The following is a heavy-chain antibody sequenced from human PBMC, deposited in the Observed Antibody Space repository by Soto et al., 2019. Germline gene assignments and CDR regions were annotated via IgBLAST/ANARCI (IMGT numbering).Heavy chain of an antibody. CDR3: ARNSIAAATRRYYYGMDV. J-gene: IGHJ6*02. CDR1: GYSFTSYW. V-gene: IGHV5-51*01. CDR2: IYPGDSDT. Sequence: PGESLKISCKGSGYSFTSYWIGWVRQMPGKGLEWMGIIYPGDSDTRYSPSFQGQVTISADKSISTAYLQWSSPKASDTAMYYCARNSIAAATRRYYYGMDVWGQGTTVTVSS. D-gene: IGHD6-13*01.